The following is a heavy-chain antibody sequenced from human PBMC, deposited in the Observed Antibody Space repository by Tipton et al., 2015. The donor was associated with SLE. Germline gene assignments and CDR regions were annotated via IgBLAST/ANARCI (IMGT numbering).Heavy chain of an antibody. CDR3: ARERTGFGWLDP. Sequence: TLSLTCTVSGGSIRSGGYYWSWIRQHPGKGLEWIGYIYGSGTTYSNPSLKSRVTMSVDTSKNQFSLKLSSVTAADTAVYYCARERTGFGWLDPWGQGTLVTVSS. J-gene: IGHJ5*02. V-gene: IGHV4-31*03. CDR2: IYGSGTT. CDR1: GGSIRSGGYY. D-gene: IGHD3/OR15-3a*01.